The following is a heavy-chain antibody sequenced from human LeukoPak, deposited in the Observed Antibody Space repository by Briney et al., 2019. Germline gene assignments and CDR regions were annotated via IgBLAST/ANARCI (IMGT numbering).Heavy chain of an antibody. CDR1: GFTFSSYA. J-gene: IGHJ4*02. V-gene: IGHV3-23*01. CDR3: AKDSNVVVVPASIGFDY. Sequence: GGSLRLSCAASGFTFSSYAMSWVRQAPGKGLEWVSAISGSGGSTYYADSVKGRFTISRDNSKSTLYLQMNTLRAEDTAVYYCAKDSNVVVVPASIGFDYWGQGTLVTVSS. D-gene: IGHD2-2*02. CDR2: ISGSGGST.